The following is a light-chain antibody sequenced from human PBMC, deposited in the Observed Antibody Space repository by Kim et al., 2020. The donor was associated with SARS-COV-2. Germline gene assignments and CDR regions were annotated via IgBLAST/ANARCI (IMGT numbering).Light chain of an antibody. CDR2: EDD. Sequence: GKAVTLSCTRSSGSIDGNYVQWYQQRPGGVPTTVIYEDDQRPSGVSDRFSGSIDNSSNSASLTISGLRTEDEADYYCQSYNRDNVLFGGGTQLTVL. CDR3: QSYNRDNVL. V-gene: IGLV6-57*03. J-gene: IGLJ2*01. CDR1: SGSIDGNY.